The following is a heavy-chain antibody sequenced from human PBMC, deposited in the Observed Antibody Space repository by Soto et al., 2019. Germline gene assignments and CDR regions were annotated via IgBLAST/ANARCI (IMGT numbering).Heavy chain of an antibody. D-gene: IGHD2-2*02. CDR1: GYTFTSYG. V-gene: IGHV1-18*01. Sequence: ASVKVSCKASGYTFTSYGISWVRQAPGQGLEWMGWISAYNGNTNYAQKLQGRVTMTTDTSTSTAYMELRSLRSDDTAVYYCARAPPIVVVPAAIDWFDPWGQGTLVTVSS. J-gene: IGHJ5*02. CDR3: ARAPPIVVVPAAIDWFDP. CDR2: ISAYNGNT.